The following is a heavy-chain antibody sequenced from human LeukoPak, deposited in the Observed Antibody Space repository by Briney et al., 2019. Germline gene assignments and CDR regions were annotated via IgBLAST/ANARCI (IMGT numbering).Heavy chain of an antibody. J-gene: IGHJ5*02. CDR1: GFTFSSYA. V-gene: IGHV3-23*01. CDR3: AKDRYYYGSGINWFDP. Sequence: GGSLRLSCAASGFTFSSYAMSWVRQAPGKGLEWVSAISGSGGSTYYADSVKGRFTIPRDNSKNTLYLQMNSLRAEDTAVYYCAKDRYYYGSGINWFDPWGQGTLVTVSS. CDR2: ISGSGGST. D-gene: IGHD3-10*01.